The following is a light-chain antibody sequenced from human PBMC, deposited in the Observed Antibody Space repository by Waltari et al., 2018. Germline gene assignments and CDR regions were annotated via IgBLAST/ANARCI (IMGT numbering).Light chain of an antibody. V-gene: IGLV1-44*01. CDR1: ASNIGGNL. Sequence: SVLTQTPSASGTPGQRVTISCSGRASNIGGNLANLYLQLPGKAPKLLIYRTDLRPSGVPDRFSGSKSGTSASLAISGLQSEDEADYFCASWDDSLNGHWVFGGGTKVTVL. J-gene: IGLJ3*02. CDR3: ASWDDSLNGHWV. CDR2: RTD.